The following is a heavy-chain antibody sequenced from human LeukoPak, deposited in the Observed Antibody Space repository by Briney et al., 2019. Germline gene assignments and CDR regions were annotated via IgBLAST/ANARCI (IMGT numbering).Heavy chain of an antibody. J-gene: IGHJ6*02. CDR2: IIPIFGTA. Sequence: SVKVSCKASGGTFSSYAISWVRQAPGQGLEWMGGIIPIFGTANYAQKFQGRVTITADESTSTAYMEQSSLRSEDTAVYYCARDYYDSSGYYPRYNGMDVWGQGTTVTVSS. D-gene: IGHD3-22*01. CDR1: GGTFSSYA. V-gene: IGHV1-69*13. CDR3: ARDYYDSSGYYPRYNGMDV.